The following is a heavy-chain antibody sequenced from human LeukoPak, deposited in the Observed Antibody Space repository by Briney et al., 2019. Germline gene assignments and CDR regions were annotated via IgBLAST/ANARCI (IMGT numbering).Heavy chain of an antibody. D-gene: IGHD3-10*01. CDR1: GFTFSSYA. V-gene: IGHV3-23*01. CDR3: AKSGEGRRPYYFDY. J-gene: IGHJ4*02. CDR2: ITGSGSGT. Sequence: GGSLRLSCAASGFTFSSYAMRWVRQAPGKGLEWVSGITGSGSGTYYADSVKGQLTISRDNAKNTLYLQMNSLRVEDTAVYYCAKSGEGRRPYYFDYWGQGTLVTVSS.